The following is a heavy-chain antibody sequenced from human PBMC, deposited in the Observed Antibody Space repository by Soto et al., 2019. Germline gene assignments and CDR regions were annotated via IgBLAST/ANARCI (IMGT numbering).Heavy chain of an antibody. J-gene: IGHJ4*02. CDR3: ARYYFDPGTSHTHFFDY. V-gene: IGHV4-34*01. Sequence: SVTLSVTCAVDGGYFIGYCWSWIRKQPGKGLEWIGEINHSGSTNYNPSLKSRVTISVDTSKNQFSLKLSSVTAADTAVYYCARYYFDPGTSHTHFFDYWGPGIQVTVSS. CDR1: GGYFIGYC. CDR2: INHSGST. D-gene: IGHD3-10*01.